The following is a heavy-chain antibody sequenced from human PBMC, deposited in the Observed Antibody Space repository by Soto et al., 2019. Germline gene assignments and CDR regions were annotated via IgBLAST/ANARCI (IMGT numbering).Heavy chain of an antibody. CDR2: IYYSGST. J-gene: IGHJ6*02. D-gene: IGHD3-10*01. Sequence: LSLTCTVSGGSISSGGYYWSWIRQHPGKGLEWIGYIYYSGSTYYNPSLKSRVTISVDTSKNQFSLKLSSVTAADTAVYYCARVTPCGSGRNGMDVWGQGTTVTVSS. V-gene: IGHV4-31*03. CDR1: GGSISSGGYY. CDR3: ARVTPCGSGRNGMDV.